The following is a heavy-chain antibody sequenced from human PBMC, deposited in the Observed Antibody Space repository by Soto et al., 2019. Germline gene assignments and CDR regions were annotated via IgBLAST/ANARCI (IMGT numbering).Heavy chain of an antibody. Sequence: GESLKISCKGSGYSFNSFWIAWVRQMPGKGLEWMGIIYPGDSDTRYSPSFQGQVTISADRSISTAYLQWGSLKASDTAMYYCAVRGYCSGGNCHANNWFDPWGQGTLVTVSS. V-gene: IGHV5-51*01. CDR3: AVRGYCSGGNCHANNWFDP. CDR2: IYPGDSDT. J-gene: IGHJ5*02. D-gene: IGHD2-15*01. CDR1: GYSFNSFW.